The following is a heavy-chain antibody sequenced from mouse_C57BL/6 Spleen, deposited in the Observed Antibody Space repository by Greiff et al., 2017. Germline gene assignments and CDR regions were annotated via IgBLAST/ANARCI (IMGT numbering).Heavy chain of an antibody. CDR3: ARTTTVVDGGAMDY. V-gene: IGHV2-9-1*01. D-gene: IGHD1-1*01. CDR1: GFSLTSYA. J-gene: IGHJ4*01. CDR2: IWTGGGT. Sequence: VKLVESGPGLVAPSQSLSITCTVSGFSLTSYAISWVRQPPGKGLEWLGVIWTGGGTNYNSALKSRLSISKDNSKSQVFLKMNSLQTDDTARYYCARTTTVVDGGAMDYWGQGTSVTVSS.